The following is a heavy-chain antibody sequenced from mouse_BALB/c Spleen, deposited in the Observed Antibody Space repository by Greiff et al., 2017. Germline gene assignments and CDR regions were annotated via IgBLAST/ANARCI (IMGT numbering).Heavy chain of an antibody. V-gene: IGHV2-9*02. J-gene: IGHJ4*01. Sequence: VMLVESGPGLVAPSQSLSITCTVSGFSLTSYGVHWVRQPPGKGLEWLGVIWAGGSTNYNSALMSRLSISKDNSKSQVFLKMNSLQTDDTAMYYCARSYYRYDDYYAMDYWGQGTSVTVSS. CDR1: GFSLTSYG. D-gene: IGHD2-14*01. CDR3: ARSYYRYDDYYAMDY. CDR2: IWAGGST.